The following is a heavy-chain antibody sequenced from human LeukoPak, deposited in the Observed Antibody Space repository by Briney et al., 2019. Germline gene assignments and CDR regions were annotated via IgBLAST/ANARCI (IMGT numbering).Heavy chain of an antibody. V-gene: IGHV3-11*01. J-gene: IGHJ5*02. CDR1: GFTFSDYY. CDR3: ARAKDIVVVPAAIGPWFDP. Sequence: GGSLRLSCAASGFTFSDYYMSWIRQAPGKGLEWVSYISSSGSTIYYADSVKGRFTISRDNAKNSLYLQMNSLRAEDTAVYYCARAKDIVVVPAAIGPWFDPWGQGTLVTVSS. CDR2: ISSSGSTI. D-gene: IGHD2-2*01.